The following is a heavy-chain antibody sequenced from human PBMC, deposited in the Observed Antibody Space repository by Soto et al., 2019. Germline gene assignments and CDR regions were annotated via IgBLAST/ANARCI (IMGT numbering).Heavy chain of an antibody. CDR3: ARICWRLRLPGAFDI. CDR1: GGSISSGGYH. J-gene: IGHJ3*02. V-gene: IGHV4-31*03. CDR2: IYYSGST. D-gene: IGHD5-12*01. Sequence: QVQLQESGPGLGKPSQTLSLTCTVSGGSISSGGYHWSWIRQHPGKGLEWIGYIYYSGSTYYNPSLKSRVTISVGPSKNQFSLNLSSVTAANTAVYCCARICWRLRLPGAFDIWGQGTMVTVSS.